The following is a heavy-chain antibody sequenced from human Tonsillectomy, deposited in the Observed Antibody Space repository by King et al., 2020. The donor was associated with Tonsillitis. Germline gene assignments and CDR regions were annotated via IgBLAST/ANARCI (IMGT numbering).Heavy chain of an antibody. V-gene: IGHV1-18*04. CDR1: GYTFTTYG. CDR2: ISTYNGNT. Sequence: VQLVESEAEVKKPGASVKVSCKASGYTFTTYGISWVRQAPGQGLQWMGWISTYNGNTNSAQKFQGRVTMTTDTSTNTAYMELSSLRSDDTAVYYCARVSGDYQILAGFDYWGQGTLVTVSS. J-gene: IGHJ4*02. D-gene: IGHD3-9*01. CDR3: ARVSGDYQILAGFDY.